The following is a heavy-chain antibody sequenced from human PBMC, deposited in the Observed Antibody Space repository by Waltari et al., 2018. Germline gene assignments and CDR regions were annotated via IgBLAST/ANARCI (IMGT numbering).Heavy chain of an antibody. CDR2: IYYSGST. V-gene: IGHV4-59*11. J-gene: IGHJ4*02. D-gene: IGHD1-26*01. CDR1: GGSISSHY. CDR3: ARSEWEPRY. Sequence: QVQLQESGPGLVKPSETLSLTCTVSGGSISSHYWSWIRQPPGKGLEWIGYIYYSGSTNYNPSLKSRVTISVDTSKNQFSLKLSSVTADDTAVYYCARSEWEPRYWGQGTLVTVSS.